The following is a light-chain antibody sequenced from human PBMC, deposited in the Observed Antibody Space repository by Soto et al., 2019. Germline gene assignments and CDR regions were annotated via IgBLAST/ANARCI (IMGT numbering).Light chain of an antibody. CDR1: SSNIGSNS. CDR2: SSN. J-gene: IGLJ3*02. CDR3: AAWDDSLIWV. V-gene: IGLV1-44*01. Sequence: QLVLTQPPSASGTPGQRVTISCSGGSSNIGSNSVNWFQQLPGTAPKLLIYSSNQRPSGVPDRFSGSKSGTSASLAISGLQSEDEADYYCAAWDDSLIWVFGGGTKLTVL.